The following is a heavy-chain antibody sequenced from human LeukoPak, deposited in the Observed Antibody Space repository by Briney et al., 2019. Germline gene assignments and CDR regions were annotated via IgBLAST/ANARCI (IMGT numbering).Heavy chain of an antibody. CDR2: IIPIFSTP. D-gene: IGHD2-8*02. J-gene: IGHJ6*03. CDR1: GGTFSSYA. CDR3: ARLIGTGVYYYMDV. V-gene: IGHV1-69*13. Sequence: ASVXXXCKASGGTFSSYAISWVRQAPGQGREWMGGIIPIFSTPNYSQKFQRRVTITAHESTSTAYMELTSLRSEDTAVYYCARLIGTGVYYYMDVWGKGTTVTVSS.